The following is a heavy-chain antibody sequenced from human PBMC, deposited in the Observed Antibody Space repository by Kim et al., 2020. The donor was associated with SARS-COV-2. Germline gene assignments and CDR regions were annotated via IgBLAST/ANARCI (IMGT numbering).Heavy chain of an antibody. CDR1: GYTFTGYY. Sequence: ASVKVSCKASGYTFTGYYMHWVRQAPGQGLEWMGRINPNSGGTNYAQKFQGRVTMTRDTSISTAYMELSRLRSDDTAVYYCARGGGPNDSSGYYYLVDYWGQGTLVTVSS. CDR3: ARGGGPNDSSGYYYLVDY. D-gene: IGHD3-22*01. V-gene: IGHV1-2*06. CDR2: INPNSGGT. J-gene: IGHJ4*02.